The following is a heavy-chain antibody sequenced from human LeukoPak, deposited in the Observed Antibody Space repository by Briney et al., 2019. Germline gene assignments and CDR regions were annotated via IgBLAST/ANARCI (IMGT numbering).Heavy chain of an antibody. Sequence: PGRSLRLSCAASGFTFSSYAMHWVRQAPGKGLEWVAVIASDGSHTFYVESVKGRFTISRDNSKNTLYLHMNSLRTEDTAVYFCARERQDTIVHSGAFDIWGQGTMVTVSS. D-gene: IGHD3-10*01. CDR2: IASDGSHT. V-gene: IGHV3-30-3*01. J-gene: IGHJ3*02. CDR1: GFTFSSYA. CDR3: ARERQDTIVHSGAFDI.